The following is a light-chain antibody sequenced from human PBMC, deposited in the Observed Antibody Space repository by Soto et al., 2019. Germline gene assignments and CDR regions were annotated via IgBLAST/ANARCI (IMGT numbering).Light chain of an antibody. Sequence: EVVLTQSPGTLSLSPGERATLSCRASQSVTSNYFAWYKQKPGQAPRLLIYGASRRATGIPDRFSGSGSGTDFTLTISRLEPEDFAVYHCQQYGSLPYTFGQGTKVEIK. CDR3: QQYGSLPYT. CDR1: QSVTSNY. V-gene: IGKV3-20*01. J-gene: IGKJ2*01. CDR2: GAS.